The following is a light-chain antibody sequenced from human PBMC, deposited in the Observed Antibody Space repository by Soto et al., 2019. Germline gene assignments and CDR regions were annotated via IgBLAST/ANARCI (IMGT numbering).Light chain of an antibody. CDR3: QQYNNWPPIT. CDR2: GAS. J-gene: IGKJ5*01. Sequence: EIVMTQSTASLSVSPGERATLSYRASQSVSSNLAWYQQKPGQAPRLLIYGASTRATGIPARFSGSGSGTEFTLTISSLQSEDFAVYYCQQYNNWPPITFGQGTRLEIK. V-gene: IGKV3-15*01. CDR1: QSVSSN.